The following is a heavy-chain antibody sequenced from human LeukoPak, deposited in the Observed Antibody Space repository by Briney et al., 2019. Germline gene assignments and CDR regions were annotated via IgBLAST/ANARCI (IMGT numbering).Heavy chain of an antibody. D-gene: IGHD4-11*01. Sequence: ASVKVSCKASGYTFTSYYMHWVRQAPGQGLEWMGWINPHSGDTNYAQRFQGRVTMTRDTSISTVYMELRRLTSDDTALYYCARVADSNYVGGDYWGQGTLVTVSS. CDR1: GYTFTSYY. V-gene: IGHV1-2*02. CDR2: INPHSGDT. CDR3: ARVADSNYVGGDY. J-gene: IGHJ4*02.